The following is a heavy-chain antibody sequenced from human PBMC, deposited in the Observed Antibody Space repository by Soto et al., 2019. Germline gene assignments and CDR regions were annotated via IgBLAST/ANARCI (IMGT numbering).Heavy chain of an antibody. J-gene: IGHJ4*02. CDR1: GYTFTSYG. V-gene: IGHV1-18*01. Sequence: GASVKVSCKASGYTFTSYGISWVRQAPGQGLEWMGWISAYNGNTNYAQKLQGRVTMTTDTSTSTAYMELRSLRSDDTAVYYCARVGYSSGWRGPPAPHLVDYWGQGTLVTVSS. CDR2: ISAYNGNT. CDR3: ARVGYSSGWRGPPAPHLVDY. D-gene: IGHD6-19*01.